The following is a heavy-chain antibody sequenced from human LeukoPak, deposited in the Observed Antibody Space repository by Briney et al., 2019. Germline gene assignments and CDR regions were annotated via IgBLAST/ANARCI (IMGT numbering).Heavy chain of an antibody. CDR3: AKPHTVFLEWLFDY. CDR1: GFTFDDYA. V-gene: IGHV3-9*01. CDR2: ISWNSGSI. J-gene: IGHJ4*02. D-gene: IGHD3-3*01. Sequence: GGSLRLSCAASGFTFDDYAMHWVRQAPGKGLEWVSGISWNSGSIGYADSVEGRFTISRDNAKNSLYLQMNSLRAEDTAVYYCAKPHTVFLEWLFDYWGQGTLVTVSS.